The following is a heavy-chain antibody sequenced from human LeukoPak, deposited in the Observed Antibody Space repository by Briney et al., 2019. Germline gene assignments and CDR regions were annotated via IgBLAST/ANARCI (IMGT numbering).Heavy chain of an antibody. Sequence: SETLSLTCTVSGGSISSYYWSWIRQPPGKGLEWIGYIYYSGSTNYNPSLKSRVTISVDTSKNQFSLKLSSVTAADTAVYYCARDEWLYGPDAFDIWGQGTMVTVSS. J-gene: IGHJ3*02. CDR2: IYYSGST. CDR1: GGSISSYY. CDR3: ARDEWLYGPDAFDI. D-gene: IGHD3-3*01. V-gene: IGHV4-59*01.